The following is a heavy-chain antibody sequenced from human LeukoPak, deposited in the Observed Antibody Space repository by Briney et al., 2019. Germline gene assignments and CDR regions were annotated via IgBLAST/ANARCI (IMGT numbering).Heavy chain of an antibody. V-gene: IGHV1-2*02. CDR3: ARDPRGTYDY. D-gene: IGHD5-12*01. CDR2: INPSSGDT. Sequence: ASLKVSCKASGCSFTAAYNIHWLRQAPGQGPEFMGWINPSSGDTRYAQKFQGRVTVTRDTVISTAYMELSSLTSDDTAVYYCARDPRGTYDYWGQGTLVTVSS. CDR1: GCSFTAAYN. J-gene: IGHJ4*02.